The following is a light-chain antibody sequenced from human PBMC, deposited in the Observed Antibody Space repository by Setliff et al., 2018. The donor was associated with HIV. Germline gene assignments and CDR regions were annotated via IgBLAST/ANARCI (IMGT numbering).Light chain of an antibody. CDR2: DVS. CDR1: SSDVGGYNY. V-gene: IGLV2-14*03. CDR3: SSYTSTSTLFV. J-gene: IGLJ1*01. Sequence: QSALTQPASVSGSPGQSITISCTGTSSDVGGYNYVSWYQQHPGKAPKLRIYDVSNRPSGVSNRFSGSKSGNTASLTISGLQAEDEADYYCSSYTSTSTLFVFGTGTKRHRP.